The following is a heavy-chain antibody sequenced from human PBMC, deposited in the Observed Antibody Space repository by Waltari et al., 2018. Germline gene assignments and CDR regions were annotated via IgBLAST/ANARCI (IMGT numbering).Heavy chain of an antibody. CDR1: GHSISSTYY. CDR2: IYHNGFK. J-gene: IGHJ4*02. Sequence: QVQLQESGPGLVKPSETLSLTCAVSGHSISSTYYWGGIRQSPGRGLEWIASIYHNGFKYYNPSLKSRVTLSLDTSNNRFSLNLRSVTAADAAVYYCAAFLPDWGRGRDYWGQGVLVTVSS. CDR3: AAFLPDWGRGRDY. V-gene: IGHV4-38-2*01. D-gene: IGHD7-27*01.